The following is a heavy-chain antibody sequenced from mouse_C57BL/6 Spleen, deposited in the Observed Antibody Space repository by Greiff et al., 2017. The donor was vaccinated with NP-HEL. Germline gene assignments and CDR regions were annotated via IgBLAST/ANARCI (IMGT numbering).Heavy chain of an antibody. CDR1: GYTFTSYG. Sequence: QVQLQQSGAELARPGASVKLSCKASGYTFTSYGISWVKQRTGQGLEWIGEIYPRSGNTYYNEKFKGKATLTADKSSSTAYMELRSLTSGDSAVYFCAYGSSPWFAYWGQGTLVTVSA. CDR2: IYPRSGNT. J-gene: IGHJ3*01. V-gene: IGHV1-81*01. CDR3: AYGSSPWFAY. D-gene: IGHD1-1*01.